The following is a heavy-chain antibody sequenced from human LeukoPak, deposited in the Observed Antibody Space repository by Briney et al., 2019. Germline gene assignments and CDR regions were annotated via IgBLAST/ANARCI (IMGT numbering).Heavy chain of an antibody. D-gene: IGHD6-13*01. CDR1: GFTFRRYA. J-gene: IGHJ5*02. CDR2: ISGSGGST. CDR3: AKESSSWYYLDP. V-gene: IGHV3-23*01. Sequence: GGSLRLSCAASGFTFRRYAMSWVRQAPGKGLEWVSAISGSGGSTYYADSVKGRFTISRDNSKNTLYLQMNSLRAEDTAVYYCAKESSSWYYLDPWGQGTLVTVSS.